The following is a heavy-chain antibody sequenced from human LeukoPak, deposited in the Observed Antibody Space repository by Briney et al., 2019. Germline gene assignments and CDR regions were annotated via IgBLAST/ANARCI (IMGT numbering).Heavy chain of an antibody. D-gene: IGHD3-22*01. CDR3: AKPGYDSSGYEFDY. J-gene: IGHJ4*02. V-gene: IGHV3-48*01. CDR1: GFTFSSYS. CDR2: ISSSSSIV. Sequence: PGGSLRLSCAASGFTFSSYSMNWVRQAPGKGLEWVSHISSSSSIVYYADSVKGRFTISRDNSKNTLYLQMNSLRAEDTAVYYCAKPGYDSSGYEFDYWGQGTLVTVSS.